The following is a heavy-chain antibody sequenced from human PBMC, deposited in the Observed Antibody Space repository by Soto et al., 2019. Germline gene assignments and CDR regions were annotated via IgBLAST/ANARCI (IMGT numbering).Heavy chain of an antibody. CDR1: GYPFTRYG. CDR2: ISAYNGNT. V-gene: IGHV1-18*01. J-gene: IGHJ5*02. D-gene: IGHD2-15*01. CDR3: ARAHSPAAALYHCLYP. Sequence: GAYVKVSCTASGYPFTRYGISWVRQAPGQGLEWMGWISAYNGNTNYAQKLQGRVTMTTDTSTSTAYMELRSLRSDDTAVHSRARAHSPAAALYHCLYPWG.